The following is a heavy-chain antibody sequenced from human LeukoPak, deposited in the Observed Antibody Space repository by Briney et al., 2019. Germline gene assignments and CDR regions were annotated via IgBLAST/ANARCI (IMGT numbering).Heavy chain of an antibody. CDR1: GFSFRTYS. CDR2: ISPTSWTI. D-gene: IGHD2-15*01. J-gene: IGHJ4*02. V-gene: IGHV3-21*01. Sequence: GGSLRLSCAASGFSFRTYSMNWVRQAPGKGLEWVSSISPTSWTIYQADSVKGRFTVSRDNGKNSLYLQMSSLRGEDTAVYYCTNRAGRPENRPWCFDYWGPGTQVTVSS. CDR3: TNRAGRPENRPWCFDY.